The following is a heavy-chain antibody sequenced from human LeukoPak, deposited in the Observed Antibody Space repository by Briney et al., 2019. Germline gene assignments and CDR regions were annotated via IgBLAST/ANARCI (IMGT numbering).Heavy chain of an antibody. Sequence: SETLSLTCTVSSGSISSYYWSWIRQPAGKGLEWIGRIYTSGSTNYNPSLKSRVTMSVDTSKNQFSLKLSSVTAADTAVYYCARELKAPIAAAGTRWFDPWGQGTLVTVSS. V-gene: IGHV4-4*07. CDR3: ARELKAPIAAAGTRWFDP. J-gene: IGHJ5*02. CDR2: IYTSGST. CDR1: SGSISSYY. D-gene: IGHD6-13*01.